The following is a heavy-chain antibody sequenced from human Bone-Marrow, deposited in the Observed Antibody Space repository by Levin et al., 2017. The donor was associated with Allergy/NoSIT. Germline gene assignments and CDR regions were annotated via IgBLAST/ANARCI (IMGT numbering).Heavy chain of an antibody. CDR2: IKRDGSEN. D-gene: IGHD2-15*01. Sequence: LSLTCAATGFTFSNYWMTWVRQAPGKGLEWVANIKRDGSENHYLDSVKGRFIVSRDNAKNALYLQLDSLRAEDTAVYYCARDRTFCDSGICYDIFDIWGQGTLVTVSS. V-gene: IGHV3-7*01. CDR1: GFTFSNYW. CDR3: ARDRTFCDSGICYDIFDI. J-gene: IGHJ3*02.